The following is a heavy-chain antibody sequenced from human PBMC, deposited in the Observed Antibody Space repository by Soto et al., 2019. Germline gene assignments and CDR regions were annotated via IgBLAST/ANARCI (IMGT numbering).Heavy chain of an antibody. J-gene: IGHJ4*02. Sequence: EVQLLESGGGLVQPGGSLRLSCAASGFTFSSYAMSWVRQAPGKGLEWVSAISGSGGSTYYADSVKGRFTISRDNSKNTLYPQMNSLRAEDTAVYYCTTGDKDYFDYWGQGTLVTVSS. V-gene: IGHV3-23*01. CDR2: ISGSGGST. CDR1: GFTFSSYA. D-gene: IGHD3-16*01. CDR3: TTGDKDYFDY.